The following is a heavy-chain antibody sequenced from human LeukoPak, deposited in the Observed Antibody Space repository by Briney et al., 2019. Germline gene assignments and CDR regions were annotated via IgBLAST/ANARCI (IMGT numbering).Heavy chain of an antibody. Sequence: PGGSLTLSCAASGFTFSSYSMNWIRQAPGKGLEWVSSISSSSSYKNYAYSVNGRFTISRDNTKHSLYLQMNRLRAEDTAVYYCAREPCSGGSCYRWDYWGQGTLVSVSS. CDR2: ISSSSSYK. V-gene: IGHV3-21*01. CDR3: AREPCSGGSCYRWDY. J-gene: IGHJ4*02. D-gene: IGHD2-15*01. CDR1: GFTFSSYS.